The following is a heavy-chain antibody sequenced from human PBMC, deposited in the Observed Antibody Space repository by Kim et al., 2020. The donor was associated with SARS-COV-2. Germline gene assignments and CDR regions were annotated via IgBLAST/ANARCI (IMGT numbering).Heavy chain of an antibody. CDR1: GFTFSSYA. Sequence: GGSLRLSCAASGFTFSSYAMSWVRQAPGKGLEWVSAISGSGGSTYYADSVKGRFTISRDNAKNTLYLQMNSLRAEDTAVYYCAKAGGYCSSTSCYAYDFWSGYYTGFNYWGQGTLVTVSS. CDR3: AKAGGYCSSTSCYAYDFWSGYYTGFNY. V-gene: IGHV3-23*01. D-gene: IGHD2-2*03. J-gene: IGHJ4*02. CDR2: ISGSGGST.